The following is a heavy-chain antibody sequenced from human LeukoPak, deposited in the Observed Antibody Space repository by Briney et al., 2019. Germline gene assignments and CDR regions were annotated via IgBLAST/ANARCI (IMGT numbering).Heavy chain of an antibody. CDR2: ISGSGGST. Sequence: GGSLRLSCAASGFTFSSYAMSWVRQAPGKGLEWVSAISGSGGSTYYADSVKGRFAISRDNSKNTLYLQMNSLRAEDTAVYYCAKLHDYVWGGYRRNAFDIWGQGTMVTVSS. D-gene: IGHD3-16*02. V-gene: IGHV3-23*01. CDR1: GFTFSSYA. CDR3: AKLHDYVWGGYRRNAFDI. J-gene: IGHJ3*02.